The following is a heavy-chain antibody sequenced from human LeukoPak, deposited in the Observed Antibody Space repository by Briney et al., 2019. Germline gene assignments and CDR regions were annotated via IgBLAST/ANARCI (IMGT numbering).Heavy chain of an antibody. D-gene: IGHD3-10*01. CDR3: AKDWGLTIHSGGDTGHWFDP. V-gene: IGHV3-23*01. CDR1: GFTFSSYA. J-gene: IGHJ5*02. Sequence: PGGSLRLSCAASGFTFSSYAMSWVRQAPGKGLEWVSAISGSGGSTYYADSVKGRFTISRDNSKNTLYLQMNSLRAEDTAVYYCAKDWGLTIHSGGDTGHWFDPWGQGTLVTVSS. CDR2: ISGSGGST.